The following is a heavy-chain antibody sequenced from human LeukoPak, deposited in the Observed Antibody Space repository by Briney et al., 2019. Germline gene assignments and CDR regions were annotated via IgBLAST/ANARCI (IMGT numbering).Heavy chain of an antibody. CDR2: VKSKIDGGTT. J-gene: IGHJ3*02. CDR3: TTGGDVIVAGTRAFDI. D-gene: IGHD5-12*01. V-gene: IGHV3-15*07. Sequence: GGSLRLSCAASYFTFTNTWMNWVRQAPGKGLGWVGRVKSKIDGGTTDYAAPVQDRFTISRDDSQATLYLQMNSLKTDDTAVYYCTTGGDVIVAGTRAFDIWGQGTLVTVSS. CDR1: YFTFTNTW.